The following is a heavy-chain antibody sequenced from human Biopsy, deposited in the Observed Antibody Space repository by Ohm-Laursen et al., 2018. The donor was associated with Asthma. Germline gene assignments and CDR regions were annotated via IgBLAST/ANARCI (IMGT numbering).Heavy chain of an antibody. CDR2: ISWNSGNI. J-gene: IGHJ4*01. D-gene: IGHD3-22*01. Sequence: SLRLSCTASGFSFDGCAMHWVRQAPGKGLEWVSSISWNSGNIDYADSVKGRFTISRDNAKNSLYLQMQSLRPEDTAFYYCAKSADYYDSTDYLDFWGRGTLVTVSS. V-gene: IGHV3-9*01. CDR1: GFSFDGCA. CDR3: AKSADYYDSTDYLDF.